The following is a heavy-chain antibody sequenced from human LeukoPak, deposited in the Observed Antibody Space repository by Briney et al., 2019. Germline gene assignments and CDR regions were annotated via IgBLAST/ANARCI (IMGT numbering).Heavy chain of an antibody. CDR2: IYTSGST. J-gene: IGHJ3*02. Sequence: KASETLSLTCTVSGGSISSGSYYWSWIRQPAGKGLEWIGRIYTSGSTNYNPSLKSRVTISVDTSKNQFSLKLSSVTAADTAVYSCVRHVARAFDIWGQGTKVTVSS. V-gene: IGHV4-61*02. CDR3: VRHVARAFDI. CDR1: GGSISSGSYY.